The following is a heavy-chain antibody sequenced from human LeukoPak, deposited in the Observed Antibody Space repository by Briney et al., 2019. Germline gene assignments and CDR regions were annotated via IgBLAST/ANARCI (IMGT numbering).Heavy chain of an antibody. V-gene: IGHV4-59*08. Sequence: PSETLSLTCTVSGGSISSYYWSWIRQPPGKGLEWIGHIYYSGSTNYNPSLKSRVTISVDTSKNQFSLKLSSVTAADTAVYYCARLVVAAGTKYFQHWGQGTLVTVSS. CDR2: IYYSGST. D-gene: IGHD2-2*01. J-gene: IGHJ1*01. CDR1: GGSISSYY. CDR3: ARLVVAAGTKYFQH.